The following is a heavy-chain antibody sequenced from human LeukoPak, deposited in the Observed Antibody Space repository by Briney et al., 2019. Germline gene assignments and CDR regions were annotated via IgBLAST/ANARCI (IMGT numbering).Heavy chain of an antibody. V-gene: IGHV3-48*03. J-gene: IGHJ4*02. CDR2: ISRSGSTI. D-gene: IGHD2-21*02. Sequence: PGGSLRLSCATSGFTFSSYEMNWVRQAPEKGLEWVSYISRSGSTIYYTDSVKGRFTISRDNAKNSLYLQMNSLRAEDTAVYYCARSGCGGDCGVYYFDYWGQGTLVTVSS. CDR1: GFTFSSYE. CDR3: ARSGCGGDCGVYYFDY.